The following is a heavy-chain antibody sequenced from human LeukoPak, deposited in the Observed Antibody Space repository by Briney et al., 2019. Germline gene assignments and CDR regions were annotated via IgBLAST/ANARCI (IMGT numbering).Heavy chain of an antibody. CDR2: IYYSGST. CDR3: ARDVVVAATDAIYYYYGVDV. D-gene: IGHD2-15*01. V-gene: IGHV4-59*01. J-gene: IGHJ6*02. Sequence: SETLSLTCTVSGGSISSYYWSWIRQPPGKGLEWIGYIYYSGSTNYNPSLKSRVTISVDTSKNQFSLKLSSVTAADTAVYYCARDVVVAATDAIYYYYGVDVWGQGTTVTVSS. CDR1: GGSISSYY.